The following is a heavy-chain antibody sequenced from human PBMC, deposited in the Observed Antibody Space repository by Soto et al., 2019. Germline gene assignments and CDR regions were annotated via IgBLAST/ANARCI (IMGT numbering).Heavy chain of an antibody. D-gene: IGHD6-19*01. CDR3: ARHRAYSSGWATAGYYGMDV. CDR1: GGSISSSSYY. Sequence: SETLSLTCTVSGGSISSSSYYWGWIRQPPGKGLEWIGSIYYSGSTYYNPFLKSRVTISVDTSKNQFSLKLSSVTAADTAVYYCARHRAYSSGWATAGYYGMDVWGQGTTVTV. CDR2: IYYSGST. J-gene: IGHJ6*02. V-gene: IGHV4-39*01.